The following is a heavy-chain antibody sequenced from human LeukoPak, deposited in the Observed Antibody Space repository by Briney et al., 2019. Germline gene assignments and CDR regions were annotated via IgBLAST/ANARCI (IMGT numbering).Heavy chain of an antibody. CDR3: ARDHRYYYENSSYKAFDY. D-gene: IGHD3-22*01. CDR1: GVTFSSYW. CDR2: MKHDGSEM. V-gene: IGHV3-7*04. J-gene: IGHJ4*02. Sequence: GGSLTLSCAASGVTFSSYWRSWVRQAPGKGLEWVANMKHDGSEMYYVDSVKGRFTISRDNAKNSLYLQMNSLRAEDTAVYYCARDHRYYYENSSYKAFDYWGQGTLVTVSS.